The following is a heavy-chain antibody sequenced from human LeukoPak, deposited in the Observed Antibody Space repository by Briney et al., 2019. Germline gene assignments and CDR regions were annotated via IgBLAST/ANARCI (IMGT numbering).Heavy chain of an antibody. J-gene: IGHJ5*02. CDR1: GYTFTSYG. CDR3: ARDYDRSGYYSNWFDP. CDR2: ISAYNGNT. D-gene: IGHD3-22*01. Sequence: ASVKVSCKASGYTFTSYGISWVRQAPGQGLEWMRWISAYNGNTNYAQKLQGRVTMTTDTSTSTAYMELRSLRSDDTAVYYCARDYDRSGYYSNWFDPWGQGTLVTVSS. V-gene: IGHV1-18*01.